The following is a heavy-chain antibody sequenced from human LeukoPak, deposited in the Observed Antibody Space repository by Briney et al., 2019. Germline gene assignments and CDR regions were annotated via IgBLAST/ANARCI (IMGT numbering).Heavy chain of an antibody. CDR2: ISSSSSYI. CDR1: GFTFSSYS. J-gene: IGHJ3*02. CDR3: SKDPNGDYIGAFDM. Sequence: GGSLRLSCAASGFTFSSYSMNWVRQAPGKGLEWVSSISSSSSYIYYADSVKGRFTISRDNSKNTLYLQMNSLRAEDTALYYCSKDPNGDYIGAFDMWGPGTLVTVSS. D-gene: IGHD4-17*01. V-gene: IGHV3-21*04.